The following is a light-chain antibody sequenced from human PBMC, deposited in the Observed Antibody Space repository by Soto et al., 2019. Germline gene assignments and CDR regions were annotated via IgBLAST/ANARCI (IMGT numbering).Light chain of an antibody. CDR2: GAS. Sequence: EIVLTQSPGTLSLSPGERATLSCRASQSVSSSYLAWYQQKPGQAPRLLIYGASSRATGIPDRFSGRGSGTDFTLTISRLEPEDLAVYYCQQYGSSPRALTFGGGTKVEI. J-gene: IGKJ4*01. CDR3: QQYGSSPRALT. V-gene: IGKV3-20*01. CDR1: QSVSSSY.